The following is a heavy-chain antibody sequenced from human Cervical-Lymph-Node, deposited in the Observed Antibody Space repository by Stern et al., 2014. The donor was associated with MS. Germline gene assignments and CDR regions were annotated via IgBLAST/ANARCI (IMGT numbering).Heavy chain of an antibody. CDR1: GYTFTSYG. CDR3: ARADMWSDLGWFDP. CDR2: ISVYNGDT. Sequence: QVQLVQSGAEVKKPGASVKVSCKTSGYTFTSYGISWVRQAPGQGLEWMGWISVYNGDTNYAQKLQGRVTMSTDPSTSTSYIVIRSLRSDDTAVYYCARADMWSDLGWFDPWGQGTLVTVSS. J-gene: IGHJ5*02. V-gene: IGHV1-18*01. D-gene: IGHD2-21*01.